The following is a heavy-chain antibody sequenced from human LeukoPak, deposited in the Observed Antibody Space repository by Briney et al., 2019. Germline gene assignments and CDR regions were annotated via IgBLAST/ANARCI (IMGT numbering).Heavy chain of an antibody. V-gene: IGHV1-2*02. CDR1: GYTFTGYY. CDR2: INPNSGGT. CDR3: ARGVWGTTVLGEYYFDY. D-gene: IGHD4-17*01. J-gene: IGHJ4*02. Sequence: GASVKVSCKASGYTFTGYYMHWVRQAPGQGLEWMGWINPNSGGTNYAQKFQGRVTMTRDTSISTAYMELSRLRSDDTAVYYCARGVWGTTVLGEYYFDYWGQGTLVTVSS.